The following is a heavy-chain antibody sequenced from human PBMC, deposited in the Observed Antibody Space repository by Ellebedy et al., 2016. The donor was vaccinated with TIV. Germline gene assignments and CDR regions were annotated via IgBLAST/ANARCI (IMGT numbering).Heavy chain of an antibody. Sequence: AASVKVSCKASGYTFSNYFVHWVRQAPGQGLEWMGIINPSGGSTTYAQKLQGRLTMTRDTSTSTVYMELSSLRSEDTAVYYCARGGYCSGGSCFGGVYWGQGTLVTVSS. CDR2: INPSGGST. D-gene: IGHD2-15*01. V-gene: IGHV1-46*04. J-gene: IGHJ4*02. CDR1: GYTFSNYF. CDR3: ARGGYCSGGSCFGGVY.